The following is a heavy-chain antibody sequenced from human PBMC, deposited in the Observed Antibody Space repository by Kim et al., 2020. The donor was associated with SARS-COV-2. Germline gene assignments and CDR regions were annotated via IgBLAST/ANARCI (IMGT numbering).Heavy chain of an antibody. CDR3: ARDTTLITIFGVVTYYYGMDV. V-gene: IGHV1-3*01. Sequence: ASVKVSCKASVYTFTSYAMHWVRQAPGKRLEWMGWINAGNGNTKYSQKFQGRVTITRDTSASTAYMELSSLRYEDTAVYYCARDTTLITIFGVVTYYYGMDVWGQGTMVTVSS. CDR2: INAGNGNT. CDR1: VYTFTSYA. J-gene: IGHJ6*02. D-gene: IGHD3-3*01.